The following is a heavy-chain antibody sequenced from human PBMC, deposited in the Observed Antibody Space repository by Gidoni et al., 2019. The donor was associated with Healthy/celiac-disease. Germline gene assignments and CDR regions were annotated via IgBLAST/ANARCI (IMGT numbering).Heavy chain of an antibody. CDR3: ARTSGELSEYDY. J-gene: IGHJ4*02. CDR1: GFTFSSYG. CDR2: IWYDGSNK. V-gene: IGHV3-33*01. Sequence: QVQLVESGGGVVQPGRSLRLSCAASGFTFSSYGMHWVRQAPGKGLEWVAGIWYDGSNKYYADSVKGRFTISRDNSKNTLYLQMNSLRAEDTAVYYCARTSGELSEYDYWGQGTLVTVSS. D-gene: IGHD3-16*02.